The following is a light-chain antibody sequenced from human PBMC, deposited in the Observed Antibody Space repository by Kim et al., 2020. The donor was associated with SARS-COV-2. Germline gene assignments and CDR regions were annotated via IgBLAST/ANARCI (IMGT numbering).Light chain of an antibody. CDR3: QQYGSSPPDT. CDR2: DAS. V-gene: IGKV3-20*01. Sequence: EIVLTQSPGTLSLSPGERATLSCRASQSVSSSYLAWYQQKPGQAPRLLIYDASSRATGIPDRFSGSGSGTDFTLTISRLEPEDFAVYYCQQYGSSPPDTFGQGTKLEI. CDR1: QSVSSSY. J-gene: IGKJ2*01.